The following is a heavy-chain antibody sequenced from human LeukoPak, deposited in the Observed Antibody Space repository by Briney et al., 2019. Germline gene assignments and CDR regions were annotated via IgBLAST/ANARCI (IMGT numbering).Heavy chain of an antibody. CDR1: GGSISSYY. D-gene: IGHD4-17*01. V-gene: IGHV4-59*01. CDR3: ASIQDGDYDY. CDR2: IYYSGST. J-gene: IGHJ4*02. Sequence: PSEALSLNCTVSGGSISSYYWSWIRQPPGKGLEWIGYIYYSGSTNYNPSLKSRVTISVDTSKNQFSLKLSSVTAADTAVYYCASIQDGDYDYWGQGTLVTVSS.